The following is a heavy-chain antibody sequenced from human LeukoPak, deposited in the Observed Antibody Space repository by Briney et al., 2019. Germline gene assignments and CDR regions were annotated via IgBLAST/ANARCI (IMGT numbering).Heavy chain of an antibody. CDR3: ARGVYDILTGYPYNWFDP. D-gene: IGHD3-9*01. J-gene: IGHJ5*02. CDR1: GYSFTSYW. CDR2: IYPGDSDT. Sequence: GESLKISCKGSGYSFTSYWIGWVRQMPGKGLEWMGIIYPGDSDTRYSPSFQGQVTISADKSISTAYLQWSSLKASDTAMYYCARGVYDILTGYPYNWFDPWGQGTLVTVSS. V-gene: IGHV5-51*01.